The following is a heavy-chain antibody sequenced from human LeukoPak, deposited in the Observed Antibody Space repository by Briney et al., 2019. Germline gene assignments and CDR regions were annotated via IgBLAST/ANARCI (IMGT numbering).Heavy chain of an antibody. CDR3: ARDLGYSSSSGEVDY. D-gene: IGHD6-6*01. CDR1: GYTFTGYY. J-gene: IGHJ4*02. V-gene: IGHV1-2*02. CDR2: INPNSGGT. Sequence: GSLRLSCAASGYTFTGYYMHWVRQAPGQGLEWMGWINPNSGGTNYAQKFQGRVTMTRDTSISTAYMELSRLRSDDTAVYYCARDLGYSSSSGEVDYWGQGTLVTVSS.